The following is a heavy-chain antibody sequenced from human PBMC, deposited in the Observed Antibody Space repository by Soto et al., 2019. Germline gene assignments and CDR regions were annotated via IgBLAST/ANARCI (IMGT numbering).Heavy chain of an antibody. J-gene: IGHJ5*02. V-gene: IGHV4-31*03. CDR1: GGSVSSGSYY. Sequence: QVQLQESDPGLVEPSQTLSLTCSVSGGSVSSGSYYWSWIRQHPQKGLEALAYIYYRGTTYYHPSLKGRISIAVDTSENQCSLPLNSVTAADTAVYYCARRDRYKFEPWGQGTLVTVSS. CDR3: ARRDRYKFEP. D-gene: IGHD5-18*01. CDR2: IYYRGTT.